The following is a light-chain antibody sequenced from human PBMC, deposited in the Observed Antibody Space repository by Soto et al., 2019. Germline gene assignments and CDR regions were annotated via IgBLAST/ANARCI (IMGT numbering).Light chain of an antibody. V-gene: IGKV3-15*01. Sequence: EIVMTQSPATLSVSPGERATLSCRASQSVSSNLAWYQQKPGQAPRLLIYGASTRATGIPARFSGSESGTNFTLTISKQQSADFALYYCHPHGTFGQGTKVEIK. CDR2: GAS. CDR1: QSVSSN. J-gene: IGKJ1*01. CDR3: HPHGT.